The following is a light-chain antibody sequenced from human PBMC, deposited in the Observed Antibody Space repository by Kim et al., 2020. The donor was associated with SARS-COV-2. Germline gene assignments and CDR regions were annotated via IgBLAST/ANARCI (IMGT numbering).Light chain of an antibody. V-gene: IGKV3-15*01. CDR2: DAS. Sequence: EIVMTQSPATLSVSPGERATLSCRASQTISSFLAWYQQKPGQALRLLIYDASTRATGVPARFSGSGSGTEFTHTINCQQSEDFAIYYCQQYNDWLLWNTYGQATALEI. J-gene: IGKJ2*01. CDR3: QQYNDWLLWNT. CDR1: QTISSF.